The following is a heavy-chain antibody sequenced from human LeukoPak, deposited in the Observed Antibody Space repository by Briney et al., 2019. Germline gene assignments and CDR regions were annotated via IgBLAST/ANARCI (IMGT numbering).Heavy chain of an antibody. CDR2: IYHSGST. J-gene: IGHJ6*03. CDR3: AAENWNYYYYYYMDV. V-gene: IGHV4-38-2*02. D-gene: IGHD1-1*01. CDR1: GYSISSGHY. Sequence: SETLSLTCTVSGYSISSGHYWGWIRQPPGKGLEWIGSIYHSGSTYYNPSLKSRVTISVDTSKNQFSLKLSSVTAADTAVYYCAAENWNYYYYYYMDVWGKGTTVTVSS.